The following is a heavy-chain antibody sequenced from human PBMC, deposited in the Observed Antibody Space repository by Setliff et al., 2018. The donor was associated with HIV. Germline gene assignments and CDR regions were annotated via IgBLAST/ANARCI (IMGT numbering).Heavy chain of an antibody. Sequence: SETLSLTCTVSNGSINSGSYYWSWIRQPAGKRLEWIGCTYTSENTNYNPSFKSRVTISVDVSKNQFYLKLSSVTAADTAVYYCAREYSSSSANWYFDLWGRGTLVTVSS. CDR2: TYTSENT. CDR1: NGSINSGSYY. CDR3: AREYSSSSANWYFDL. D-gene: IGHD6-6*01. V-gene: IGHV4-61*02. J-gene: IGHJ2*01.